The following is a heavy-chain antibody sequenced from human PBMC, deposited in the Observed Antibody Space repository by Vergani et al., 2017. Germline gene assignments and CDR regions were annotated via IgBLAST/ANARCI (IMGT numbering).Heavy chain of an antibody. Sequence: ELQLVESGGGLVQPGGSLRLSCAASGSNVSGNYMTGVRQAPGKGREWVSHIYSGDETYYADSVKGRVTISRDTSKNTLHLQINNLRVEYTAVYYCARGNYYGSGTYVDPWGQGTLVTVSS. CDR3: ARGNYYGSGTYVDP. D-gene: IGHD3-10*01. CDR1: GSNVSGNY. V-gene: IGHV3-66*02. J-gene: IGHJ5*02. CDR2: IYSGDET.